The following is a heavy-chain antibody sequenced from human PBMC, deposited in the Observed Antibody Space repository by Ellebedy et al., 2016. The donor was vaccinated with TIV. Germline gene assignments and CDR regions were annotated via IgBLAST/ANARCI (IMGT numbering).Heavy chain of an antibody. J-gene: IGHJ4*02. CDR1: GGSISSFNYY. Sequence: MPSDTLSLTCSVSGGSISSFNYYWGWIRKPLRKGLDWIGSMYSSESIDYNTSLKSRLTISVDTSKNQFSLNLNSLTAADTAVYYCARDRITGSSPFSDWGQGTLVTVSS. V-gene: IGHV4-39*07. CDR2: MYSSESI. D-gene: IGHD1-26*01. CDR3: ARDRITGSSPFSD.